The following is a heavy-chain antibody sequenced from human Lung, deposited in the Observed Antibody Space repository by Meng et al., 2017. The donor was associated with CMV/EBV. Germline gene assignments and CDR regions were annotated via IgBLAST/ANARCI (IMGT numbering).Heavy chain of an antibody. CDR2: SRSKDFSYAT. CDR1: GFSGSG. V-gene: IGHV3-73*01. Sequence: GEXXKISCAVSGFSGSGIHWVRQAPGKGLEWVGHSRSKDFSYATEFAASVKGRFTISRDESKNTAHLQMNSLKTEDTAVYYCTKDWSHAMDVWGQGTTVTVSS. CDR3: TKDWSHAMDV. J-gene: IGHJ6*02. D-gene: IGHD1-1*01.